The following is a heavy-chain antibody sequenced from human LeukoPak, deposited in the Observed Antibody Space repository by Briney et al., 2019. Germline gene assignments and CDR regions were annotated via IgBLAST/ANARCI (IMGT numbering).Heavy chain of an antibody. CDR3: AIRNWNDEGFDDY. D-gene: IGHD1-1*01. V-gene: IGHV3-53*04. CDR1: GFTVSSNY. Sequence: GGSLRLSCAASGFTVSSNYMSWVRKAPGKGLEWGSVIYSGGSTYYADSVKGRFTISRHNSKNTLYLQMNSLTAENTADYYGAIRNWNDEGFDDYWGQGTLVTVSS. J-gene: IGHJ4*02. CDR2: IYSGGST.